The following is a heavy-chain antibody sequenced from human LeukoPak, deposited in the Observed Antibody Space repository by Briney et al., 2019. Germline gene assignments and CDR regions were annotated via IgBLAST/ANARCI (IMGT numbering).Heavy chain of an antibody. CDR3: ARDTYLWFGESNDYMDV. J-gene: IGHJ6*03. V-gene: IGHV3-9*01. CDR2: ISWNSGSI. Sequence: GGSLRLSCAASGFTFDDYAMHWVRQAPGKGLEWVSGISWNSGSIGYADSVKGRFTISRDNAKNSLYLQMNSLRAEDTAVHYCARDTYLWFGESNDYMDVWGKGTTVTVSS. CDR1: GFTFDDYA. D-gene: IGHD3-10*01.